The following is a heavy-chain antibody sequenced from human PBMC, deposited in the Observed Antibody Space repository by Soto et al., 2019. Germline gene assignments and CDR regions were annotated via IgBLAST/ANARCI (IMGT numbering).Heavy chain of an antibody. V-gene: IGHV4-34*01. CDR3: ARARPPTTSNWFDP. CDR2: INHSGST. D-gene: IGHD4-4*01. CDR1: GGSFSGYY. J-gene: IGHJ5*02. Sequence: SETLSLTCAVYGGSFSGYYWSWIRQPPGKGLEWIGEINHSGSTNYNPSLKSRVTISVDTSKNQFPLKLSSVTAADTAVYYCARARPPTTSNWFDPWGQGTLVTVSS.